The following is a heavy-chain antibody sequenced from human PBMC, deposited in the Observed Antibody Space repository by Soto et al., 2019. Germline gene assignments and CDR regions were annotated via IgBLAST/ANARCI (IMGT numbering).Heavy chain of an antibody. CDR2: TYHSGNP. CDR1: GDTGSPGVYT. J-gene: IGHJ5*02. D-gene: IGHD4-17*01. CDR3: ARETYGDYVGYFDP. V-gene: IGHV4-30-2*01. Sequence: SETLSLTCDGSGDTGSPGVYTWPCFSQPPGKALEWIGHTYHSGNPYYNPSLKSRVIISVDRSKNQFSLKVRSVTAADTAVYCARETYGDYVGYFDPWGQGIQGTVS.